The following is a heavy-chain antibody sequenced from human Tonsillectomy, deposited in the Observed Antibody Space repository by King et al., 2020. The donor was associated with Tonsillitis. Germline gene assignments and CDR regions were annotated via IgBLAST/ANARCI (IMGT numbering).Heavy chain of an antibody. Sequence: VQLVESGAEVKKPGASVKVSCTASGYTFTSYGISWVRQAPGQGLEWMGWISAYNGNTNYAQKLQGRVTMTTDTSTSTAYMELRSLRSDDTAVYYCARVLGRGGSWPENDAFDIWGQGTMVTVSS. D-gene: IGHD6-13*01. V-gene: IGHV1-18*01. CDR1: GYTFTSYG. CDR2: ISAYNGNT. J-gene: IGHJ3*02. CDR3: ARVLGRGGSWPENDAFDI.